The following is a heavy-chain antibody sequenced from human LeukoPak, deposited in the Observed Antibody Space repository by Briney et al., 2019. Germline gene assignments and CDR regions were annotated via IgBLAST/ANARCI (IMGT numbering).Heavy chain of an antibody. D-gene: IGHD6-19*01. J-gene: IGHJ5*02. CDR1: RFPFGTYS. Sequence: GGSLRLSCAASRFPFGTYSMTWVRQAPGKGLEWVSSISSSSSYIYYADSVKGRFTISRDNAKNSLYLQINSLRAEDTAVYYCARDRSSGWYLTPGFDPWGQGTLVTVSS. CDR3: ARDRSSGWYLTPGFDP. V-gene: IGHV3-21*01. CDR2: ISSSSSYI.